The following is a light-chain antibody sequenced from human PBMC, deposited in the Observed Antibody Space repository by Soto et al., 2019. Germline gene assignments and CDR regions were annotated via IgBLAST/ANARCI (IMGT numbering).Light chain of an antibody. CDR1: QDINKY. CDR2: DAS. Sequence: DIQMTQSPSSLSASVGDRVTITCQASQDINKYLNWYQLKPGKAPKLLIYDASNLETGVPSRFSGSGSGTDFTLTISSLYPEDFAVYFCEQYDDLPYTFGQGTKLETK. J-gene: IGKJ2*01. V-gene: IGKV1-33*01. CDR3: EQYDDLPYT.